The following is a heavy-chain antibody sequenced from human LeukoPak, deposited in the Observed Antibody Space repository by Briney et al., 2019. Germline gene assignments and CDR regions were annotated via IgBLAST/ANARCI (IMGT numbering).Heavy chain of an antibody. CDR1: GFTFSSYG. D-gene: IGHD3-16*01. Sequence: GGSLRLSCAASGFTFSSYGMHWVRQAPGKGLEWVAVIWYDGSNKYYADSVKGRFTISRDNSKNTLYLQMNSLRAEDTAVYYCARLGDYYYYYYMDVWGKGTTVTVSS. CDR3: ARLGDYYYYYYMDV. CDR2: IWYDGSNK. J-gene: IGHJ6*03. V-gene: IGHV3-33*01.